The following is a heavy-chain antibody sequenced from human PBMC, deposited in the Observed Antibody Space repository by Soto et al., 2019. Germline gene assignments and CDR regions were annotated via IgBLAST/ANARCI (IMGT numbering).Heavy chain of an antibody. CDR3: ARHFVMVRATYNWFDP. CDR2: IYYSGST. CDR1: GGSISSSSYY. D-gene: IGHD3-10*01. Sequence: SETLSLTCTVSGGSISSSSYYWGWIRRPPGKGLEWIGSIYYSGSTYYNPSLKSRVTISVDTSKNKITLKLSSVTAADTAVYYCARHFVMVRATYNWFDPWGQGTLVT. J-gene: IGHJ5*02. V-gene: IGHV4-39*01.